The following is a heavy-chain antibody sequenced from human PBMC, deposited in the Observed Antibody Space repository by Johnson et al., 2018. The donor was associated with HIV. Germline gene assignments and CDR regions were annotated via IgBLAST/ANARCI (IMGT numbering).Heavy chain of an antibody. J-gene: IGHJ3*02. D-gene: IGHD1-26*01. CDR3: ARSSGSYLDDAFDI. Sequence: VQLVESGGGLVQPGGSLRLSCAASGFTVSSNYMSWVRQAPGKGLEWVSVIYSGDSTYYADSVTGRFIISRDNSKHTLYLQMNSLRAEDTAVYYCARSSGSYLDDAFDIWGQGTMVTVSS. CDR2: IYSGDST. V-gene: IGHV3-66*01. CDR1: GFTVSSNY.